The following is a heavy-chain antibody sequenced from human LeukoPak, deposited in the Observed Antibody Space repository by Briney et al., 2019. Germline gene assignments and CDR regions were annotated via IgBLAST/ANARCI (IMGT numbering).Heavy chain of an antibody. CDR3: ARDRSGDDDFWSGYYTNYFDP. CDR1: GYTFTGYY. D-gene: IGHD3-3*01. V-gene: IGHV1-2*02. J-gene: IGHJ5*02. CDR2: INPNSGGT. Sequence: ASVKVSCKASGYTFTGYYMHWVRQAPGQGLEWMGWINPNSGGTNYAQKFQGGVTMTRDTSISTAYMGLNSLRAEDTAVYYCARDRSGDDDFWSGYYTNYFDPWGQGTLVTVSS.